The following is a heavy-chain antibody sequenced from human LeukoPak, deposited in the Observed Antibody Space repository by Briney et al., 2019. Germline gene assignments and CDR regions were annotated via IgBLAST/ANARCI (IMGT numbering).Heavy chain of an antibody. CDR1: GFTFSRSW. CDR3: ARDPLTTIFWVLIFNAIDL. CDR2: IKQDGSEK. V-gene: IGHV3-7*01. J-gene: IGHJ1*01. Sequence: GGSLRLSCAASGFTFSRSWMSWVRQAPGKGLEWVANIKQDGSEKYYVDSVKGRFTISRDNARNSVYLQMNSLRAEDTAVYYRARDPLTTIFWVLIFNAIDLWGQGTLGGVSS. D-gene: IGHD3-3*01.